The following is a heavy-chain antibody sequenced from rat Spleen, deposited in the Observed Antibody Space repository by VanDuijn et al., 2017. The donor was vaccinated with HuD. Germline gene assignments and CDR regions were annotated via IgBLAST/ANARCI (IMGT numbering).Heavy chain of an antibody. CDR3: TTRPYVYYGWGYFDY. CDR2: ISYDGTAT. Sequence: EVQLVESGGGLVQPGRSLKLSCAASGFTFSNYGMAWVRQAPTKGLEWVATISYDGTATYYRDSVKGRFTLSRDNANSTLYLQMGSLRSEDTATYYCTTRPYVYYGWGYFDYWGQGVMVTVSS. V-gene: IGHV5-29*01. CDR1: GFTFSNYG. D-gene: IGHD1-6*01. J-gene: IGHJ2*01.